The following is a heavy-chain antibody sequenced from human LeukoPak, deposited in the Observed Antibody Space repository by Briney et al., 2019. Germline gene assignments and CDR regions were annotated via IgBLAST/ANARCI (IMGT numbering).Heavy chain of an antibody. V-gene: IGHV3-11*01. D-gene: IGHD3-10*01. CDR1: GFSFSDYY. CDR3: ARDLLYGSGSYKAY. J-gene: IGHJ4*02. Sequence: GGSLRLSCAASGFSFSDYYMTWIRQAPGKGLEWVSYISSSGSAIKYADSVKGRFTISRDNAKNSLYLQMNSLRAEDTAVYYCARDLLYGSGSYKAYWGQGTLVTVSS. CDR2: ISSSGSAI.